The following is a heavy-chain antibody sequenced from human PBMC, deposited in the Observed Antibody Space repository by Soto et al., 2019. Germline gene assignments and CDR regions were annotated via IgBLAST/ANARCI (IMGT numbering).Heavy chain of an antibody. CDR2: IYTSGST. J-gene: IGHJ6*02. V-gene: IGHV4-4*07. CDR1: GGSISSYY. CDR3: ARESGYDEIPYYYYGMDV. D-gene: IGHD5-12*01. Sequence: ASETLSLTCTVSGGSISSYYWSWIRQPAGKGLEWIGRIYTSGSTNYNPSLKSRVTMSVDTSKNQFSLKLSSVTAADTAVYYCARESGYDEIPYYYYGMDVWGQGTTVTVS.